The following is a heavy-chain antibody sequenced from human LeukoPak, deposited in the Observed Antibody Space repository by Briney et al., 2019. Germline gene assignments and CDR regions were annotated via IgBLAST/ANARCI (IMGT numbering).Heavy chain of an antibody. V-gene: IGHV1-24*01. Sequence: GASVKVSCKASGYTFSSFYLHWVRQAPGQGLEWMGGFDPEDGETIYAQKFQGRVTMTEDTSTDTAYMELSSLRSEDTAVYYCATGRSGYYLPGFDYWGQGTLVTVSS. CDR2: FDPEDGET. D-gene: IGHD3-22*01. CDR1: GYTFSSFY. CDR3: ATGRSGYYLPGFDY. J-gene: IGHJ4*02.